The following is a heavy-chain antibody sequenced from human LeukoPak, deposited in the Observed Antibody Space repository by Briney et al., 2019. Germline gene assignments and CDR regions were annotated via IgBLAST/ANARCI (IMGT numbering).Heavy chain of an antibody. CDR2: INPNSGGT. Sequence: ASVKVSCKASGCTFTGYYTHWVRQAPGQGLEWMGWINPNSGGTNYAQKFQGRVTMTRDTSISTAYMELSRLRSDDTAVYYCARDHRWQQLVYNWFDPWGQGTLVTVSS. CDR1: GCTFTGYY. CDR3: ARDHRWQQLVYNWFDP. V-gene: IGHV1-2*02. D-gene: IGHD6-13*01. J-gene: IGHJ5*02.